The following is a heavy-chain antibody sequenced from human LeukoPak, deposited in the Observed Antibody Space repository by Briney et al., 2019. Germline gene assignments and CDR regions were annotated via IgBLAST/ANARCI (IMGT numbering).Heavy chain of an antibody. CDR2: IYHSGST. Sequence: SQTLSLTCAVSGGSIRSGGHSWNWIRQPPGKGLEWIGYIYHSGSTYYSPSLKSRVTISVDRSKNQFSLKLSSVTAADTAVYYCARTWPRGDYTLGYFDYWGQGTLVTVSS. J-gene: IGHJ4*02. CDR3: ARTWPRGDYTLGYFDY. CDR1: GGSIRSGGHS. V-gene: IGHV4-30-2*01. D-gene: IGHD4-17*01.